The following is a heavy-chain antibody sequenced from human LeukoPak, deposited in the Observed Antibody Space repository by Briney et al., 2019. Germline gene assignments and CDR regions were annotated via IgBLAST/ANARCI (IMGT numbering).Heavy chain of an antibody. V-gene: IGHV3-23*01. CDR1: GFTFSSYA. Sequence: GGSLRLSCAASGFTFSSYAMSWVRQAPGKGLEWVSAISGSGGSTYYADSVKGRFTISRDNSKNTLYLQMNSLGAEDTAVYYCAKAETLLWFGELSLYFDYWGQGTLVTVSS. D-gene: IGHD3-10*01. J-gene: IGHJ4*02. CDR2: ISGSGGST. CDR3: AKAETLLWFGELSLYFDY.